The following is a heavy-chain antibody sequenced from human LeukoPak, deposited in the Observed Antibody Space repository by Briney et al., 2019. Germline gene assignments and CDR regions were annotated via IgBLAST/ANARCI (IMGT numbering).Heavy chain of an antibody. D-gene: IGHD3-3*01. Sequence: SXXTFXXXAISWVRQAPGQGLEWMGGIIPIFGTANYAQKFQGRVTITADESTSTAYMELSSLRSEHTAVYYCARVPSYDFWSGYYFDYWGQGTLVTVS. CDR3: ARVPSYDFWSGYYFDY. CDR1: XXTFXXXA. V-gene: IGHV1-69*01. CDR2: IIPIFGTA. J-gene: IGHJ4*02.